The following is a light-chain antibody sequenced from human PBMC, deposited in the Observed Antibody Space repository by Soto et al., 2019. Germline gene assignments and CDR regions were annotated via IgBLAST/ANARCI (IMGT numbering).Light chain of an antibody. Sequence: NFMLTQPHSVSESPGKTVTNSCTGSSGSIASNYVQWYQQRPGSAPTTVIYEDNQRPSGVPGSVSGIIDSSSNSASLTISGLNTEDEANCYSQSYDSSNVVFSGRTKLTIL. V-gene: IGLV6-57*02. CDR1: SGSIASNY. J-gene: IGLJ2*01. CDR2: EDN. CDR3: QSYDSSNVV.